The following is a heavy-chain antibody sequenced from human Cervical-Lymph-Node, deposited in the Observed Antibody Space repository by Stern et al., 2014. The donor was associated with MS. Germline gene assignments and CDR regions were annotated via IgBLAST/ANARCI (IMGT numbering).Heavy chain of an antibody. V-gene: IGHV3-30*18. CDR3: AKDPQIYDSSVYPDA. CDR2: ISYDGDNK. Sequence: QVQLVQSGGGVVQPGRSLRLSCAASGFTFSLYDMHWVRQAPGKGLEWVAVISYDGDNKFYTDSVKGRFTISRDSSTSTLYLQLTSLSPEDTAIYYCAKDPQIYDSSVYPDAWGRGPLVTVPP. J-gene: IGHJ5*02. CDR1: GFTFSLYD. D-gene: IGHD3-22*01.